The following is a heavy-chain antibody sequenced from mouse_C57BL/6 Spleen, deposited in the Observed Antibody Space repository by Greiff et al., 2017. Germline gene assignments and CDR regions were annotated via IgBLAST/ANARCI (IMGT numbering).Heavy chain of an antibody. Sequence: QVQLQQSGAELVKPGASVKISCKASGYAFSSYWMNWVKQRPGKGLEWIGQIYPGDGDTNYNGKFKGKATLTADKSSSTAYMQLSSLTSEDSAVYFCARSYYYGSSHAMDYWGQGTSVTVSS. CDR2: IYPGDGDT. CDR1: GYAFSSYW. J-gene: IGHJ4*01. D-gene: IGHD1-1*01. V-gene: IGHV1-80*01. CDR3: ARSYYYGSSHAMDY.